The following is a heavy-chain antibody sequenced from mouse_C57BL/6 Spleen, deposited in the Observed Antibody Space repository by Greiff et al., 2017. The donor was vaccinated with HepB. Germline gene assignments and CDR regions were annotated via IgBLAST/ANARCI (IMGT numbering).Heavy chain of an antibody. D-gene: IGHD1-1*01. Sequence: QVQLQQPGAELVKPGASVKLSCKASGYTFTSYWMHWVKQRPGQGLEWIGMIHPNSGSTNYNEKFKSKATLTVDKSSSTAYMQLSSLTSEDSAVYYWARFGYYGSSLAWFAYWGQGTLVTVSA. CDR3: ARFGYYGSSLAWFAY. CDR1: GYTFTSYW. J-gene: IGHJ3*01. CDR2: IHPNSGST. V-gene: IGHV1-64*01.